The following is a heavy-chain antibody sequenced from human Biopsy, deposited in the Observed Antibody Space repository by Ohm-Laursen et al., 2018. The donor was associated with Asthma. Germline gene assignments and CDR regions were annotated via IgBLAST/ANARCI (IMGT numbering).Heavy chain of an antibody. CDR1: GGSITSSSYY. J-gene: IGHJ4*02. D-gene: IGHD3-22*01. Sequence: GTLSLTCVVSGGSITSSSYYWGWIRQPPGKGMEWIGSMYHSGSPYYHPSLKSRATISVDTSKNQLSLKMSSVTAADTAVYFCVRHQYSSSWSTFDYWGQGAWSPSRQ. CDR3: VRHQYSSSWSTFDY. V-gene: IGHV4-39*01. CDR2: MYHSGSP.